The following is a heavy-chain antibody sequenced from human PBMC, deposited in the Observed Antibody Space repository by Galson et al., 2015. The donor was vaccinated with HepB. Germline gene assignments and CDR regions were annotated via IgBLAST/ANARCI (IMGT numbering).Heavy chain of an antibody. V-gene: IGHV1-46*01. CDR3: ARDLVGATRGSWFDP. CDR2: INPTGDNT. D-gene: IGHD1-26*01. CDR1: GFTFASYY. Sequence: SVKVSCKASGFTFASYYIHWVRQAPGQGLEWMGIINPTGDNTNYAQKFQGRVIITRDTSTSTVYVELSSLRSDDTAVYYCARDLVGATRGSWFDPWGQGTLVTVSS. J-gene: IGHJ5*02.